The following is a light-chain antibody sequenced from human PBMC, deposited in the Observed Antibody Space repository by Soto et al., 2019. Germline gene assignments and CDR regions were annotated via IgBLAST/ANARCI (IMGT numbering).Light chain of an antibody. Sequence: EIVLTQSPVTLSLSPGERATLSCRASQRITSNFLAWFQQKAGLAPRLLIYGASTRASGVPDRFSGGGSGTDFVLTISRLEPEDFAVYYCQKYNSAPWTFGQGTKVEIK. J-gene: IGKJ1*01. CDR3: QKYNSAPWT. CDR1: QRITSNF. CDR2: GAS. V-gene: IGKV3-20*01.